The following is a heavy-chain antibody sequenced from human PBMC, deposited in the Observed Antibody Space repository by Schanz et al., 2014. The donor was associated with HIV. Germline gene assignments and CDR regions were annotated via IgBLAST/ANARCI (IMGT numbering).Heavy chain of an antibody. CDR3: AKASVEMLGSYFNYGMDV. Sequence: EVQLVESGGGLVQPGRSLRLSCAASGFIFDEYAMHWVRQGPGKGLEWVSGIDWKSGIIGYADSVKGRFTISRDNAKNSLYLQMNSLRAEDTALYYCAKASVEMLGSYFNYGMDVWGQGTTVTVS. V-gene: IGHV3-9*01. CDR1: GFIFDEYA. D-gene: IGHD3-10*01. J-gene: IGHJ6*02. CDR2: IDWKSGII.